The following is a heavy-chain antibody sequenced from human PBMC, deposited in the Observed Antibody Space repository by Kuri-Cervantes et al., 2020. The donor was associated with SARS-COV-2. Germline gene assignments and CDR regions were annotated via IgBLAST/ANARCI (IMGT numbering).Heavy chain of an antibody. J-gene: IGHJ4*02. Sequence: SETLSLTCTVSGGSISSSSYYWGWIRQPPGKGLEWIGSIYYSGSTYYNPSLKSRVTISVDTSKNQFSLKLSSVTAADTAVYYCARHLEEHTIFGVVIMPGPFDYWGQGTLVTVSS. CDR3: ARHLEEHTIFGVVIMPGPFDY. D-gene: IGHD3-3*01. CDR1: GGSISSSSYY. CDR2: IYYSGST. V-gene: IGHV4-39*01.